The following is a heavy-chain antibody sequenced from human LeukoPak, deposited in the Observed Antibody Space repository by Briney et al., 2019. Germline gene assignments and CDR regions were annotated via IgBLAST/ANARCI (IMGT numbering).Heavy chain of an antibody. V-gene: IGHV3-21*03. D-gene: IGHD1-26*01. CDR3: TTSIVGATTPFSY. Sequence: GGSLRLSCAASGFTFSSYSMNWVRQAPGKGLEWVSYISSSSSYIYYADLVKGRFTISRDDAKNSLYLQMNSLRAEDTAVYYCTTSIVGATTPFSYWGQGTLVTVSS. CDR1: GFTFSSYS. CDR2: ISSSSSYI. J-gene: IGHJ4*02.